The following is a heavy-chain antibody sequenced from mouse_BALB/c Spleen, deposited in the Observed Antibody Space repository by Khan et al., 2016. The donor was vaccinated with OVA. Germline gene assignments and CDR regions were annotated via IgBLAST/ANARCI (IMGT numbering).Heavy chain of an antibody. J-gene: IGHJ3*01. CDR2: ISYRGNT. CDR3: ARKDYYDYDPFPY. D-gene: IGHD2-4*01. V-gene: IGHV3-2*02. CDR1: GYSITSEFA. Sequence: EVQLQESGPGLVKPSQSLSLTCTVTGYSITSEFAWNWIRQFPGNKLEWMGYISYRGNTRYNPSLKSLISITRDTSRNQFFLQLNSVTTEDTATYYCARKDYYDYDPFPYWGQGTLVTVSA.